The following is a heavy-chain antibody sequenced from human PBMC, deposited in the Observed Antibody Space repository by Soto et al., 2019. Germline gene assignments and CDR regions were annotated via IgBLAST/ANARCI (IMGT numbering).Heavy chain of an antibody. CDR1: GFTFSSYA. CDR2: ISGSGGST. Sequence: EGSLRLSCAASGFTFSSYAMSWVRQAPGKGLEWVSSISGSGGSTYYADSVKGRFTISRDNSKNTLYLQMNSLRAEDTAVYYCAKDRPLVGPTPPYFHXWGQGTLVPVSX. J-gene: IGHJ4*02. D-gene: IGHD1-26*01. CDR3: AKDRPLVGPTPPYFHX. V-gene: IGHV3-23*01.